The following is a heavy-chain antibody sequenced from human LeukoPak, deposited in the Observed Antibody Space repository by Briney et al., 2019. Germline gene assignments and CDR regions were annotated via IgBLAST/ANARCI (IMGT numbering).Heavy chain of an antibody. CDR3: ARAETAAAGTFDY. V-gene: IGHV3-21*01. CDR1: GFTFSSYS. J-gene: IGHJ4*02. D-gene: IGHD6-13*01. Sequence: GGYLRLSCAASGFTFSSYSMNWVRQAPGKGLEWVSSISSSSSYIYYADSVKGRFTISRDNAKNSLYLQMNSLRAEDTAVYYCARAETAAAGTFDYWGQGTLVTVSS. CDR2: ISSSSSYI.